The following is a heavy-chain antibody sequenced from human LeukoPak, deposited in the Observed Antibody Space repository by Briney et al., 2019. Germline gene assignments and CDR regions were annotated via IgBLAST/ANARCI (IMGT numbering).Heavy chain of an antibody. J-gene: IGHJ4*02. Sequence: GGSLRLSCAASGFTFNRYAMSWVRQAPGKGLEWVAGISGSGGSTNYADSVKGRFTISRDNSKKKLYLQMNSLRAEDTAVYYCAKDASDSQDIVVVVAATPLNYWGQGTLVTVSS. V-gene: IGHV3-23*01. CDR1: GFTFNRYA. CDR2: ISGSGGST. D-gene: IGHD2-15*01. CDR3: AKDASDSQDIVVVVAATPLNY.